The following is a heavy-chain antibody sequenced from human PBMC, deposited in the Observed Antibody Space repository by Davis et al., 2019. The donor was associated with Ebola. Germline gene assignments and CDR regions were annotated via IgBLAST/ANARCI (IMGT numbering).Heavy chain of an antibody. CDR1: GFTFSTYA. CDR3: ARGGLLSALDL. D-gene: IGHD2-15*01. J-gene: IGHJ3*01. V-gene: IGHV3-23*01. CDR2: ISGRGDRT. Sequence: GESLKISCAASGFTFSTYAMSWVRQTPGKGLEWVSHISGRGDRTHCADSVKGRFTISRDNSENTLYLQMNSLRGEDTAIYYCARGGLLSALDLWGQGTMVSVSS.